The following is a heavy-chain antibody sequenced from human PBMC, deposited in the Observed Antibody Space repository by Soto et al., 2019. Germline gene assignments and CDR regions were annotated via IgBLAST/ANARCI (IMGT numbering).Heavy chain of an antibody. D-gene: IGHD2-15*01. CDR1: GASISRYY. V-gene: IGHV4-59*08. CDR2: IYYSGST. Sequence: SETLSLTCTVSGASISRYYWSWIRQSPGKGLEWIGYIYYSGSTNYNPSLKSRVTISVDTSKNQFSLKLSSVTAADTAVYYCATMGTPATGLYFFDYWGQGSLVTVSS. J-gene: IGHJ4*02. CDR3: ATMGTPATGLYFFDY.